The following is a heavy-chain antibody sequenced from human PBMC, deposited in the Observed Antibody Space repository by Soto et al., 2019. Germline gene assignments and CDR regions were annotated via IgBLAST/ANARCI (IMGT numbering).Heavy chain of an antibody. D-gene: IGHD4-17*01. J-gene: IGHJ4*02. CDR3: AKDHHGGSAVTTRTFDY. CDR1: GFTFSVYG. Sequence: QVQLVESGGGVVQPGKSLRLSCADSGFTFSVYGMHWVRQAPGKGLEWVALISSDGTKKNYADSVEGRFTISRDTSKNTLYLQMNSLRAEDTVVYYCAKDHHGGSAVTTRTFDYWGQGTLVTVSS. CDR2: ISSDGTKK. V-gene: IGHV3-30*18.